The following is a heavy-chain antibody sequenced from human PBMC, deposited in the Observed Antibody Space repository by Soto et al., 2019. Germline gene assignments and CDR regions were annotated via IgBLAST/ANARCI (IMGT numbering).Heavy chain of an antibody. CDR2: VYSGGAT. J-gene: IGHJ4*02. V-gene: IGHV3-53*04. D-gene: IGHD5-18*01. Sequence: EVRLVESGGGLVQPGGSLRLSCAAFGFTVSSNYMTWVRLAPGKGLEWVSLVYSGGATHYAASVKGRFTIATHSPHNTLFIQMNSVRAVDTATYDCVRGRYGPEMHWGQGTKVTVSS. CDR3: VRGRYGPEMH. CDR1: GFTVSSNY.